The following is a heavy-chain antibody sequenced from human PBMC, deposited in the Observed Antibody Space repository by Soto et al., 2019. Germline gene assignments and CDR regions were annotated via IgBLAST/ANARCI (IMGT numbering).Heavy chain of an antibody. CDR2: IFYSGST. CDR3: AKDPQPQALPRIAVAGTGY. J-gene: IGHJ4*02. CDR1: GGSIRSYY. Sequence: PSETLSLTCTVSGGSIRSYYWTWIRQPPGKGLEWLGYIFYSGSTFYNPSLKSRVTISIHTSKSQFSLQLTSVTAADTAVYYCAKDPQPQALPRIAVAGTGYWGQGTLVTVSS. V-gene: IGHV4-59*01. D-gene: IGHD6-19*01.